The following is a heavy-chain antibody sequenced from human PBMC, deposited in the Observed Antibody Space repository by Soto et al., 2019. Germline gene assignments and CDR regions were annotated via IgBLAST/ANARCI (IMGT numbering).Heavy chain of an antibody. CDR1: GGTFSSYT. Sequence: QVQLVQSGAEVKKPGSSVKVSCKASGGTFSSYTISWVRQAPGQGLEWMGRIIPILGIANNAHRFQGRVTLTADKSTRAAYMELSILRSEDTAVYYCARVSYCGGYCYAPTWWYFDLWGRGTLVPVSS. J-gene: IGHJ2*01. CDR3: ARVSYCGGYCYAPTWWYFDL. V-gene: IGHV1-69*02. D-gene: IGHD2-21*02. CDR2: IIPILGIA.